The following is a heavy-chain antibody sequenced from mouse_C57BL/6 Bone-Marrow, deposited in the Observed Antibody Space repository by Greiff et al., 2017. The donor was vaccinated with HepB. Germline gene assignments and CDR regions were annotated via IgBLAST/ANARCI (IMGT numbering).Heavy chain of an antibody. D-gene: IGHD1-1*01. CDR2: IDPENGDT. V-gene: IGHV14-4*01. CDR3: FYYFFDY. Sequence: LVESGAELVRPGASVKLSCTASGFNIKDDYMHWVKQRPEQGLEWIGWIDPENGDTEYASKFQGKATITADTSSNTAYLQLSSLTSEDTAVYYCFYYFFDYWGQGTTLTVSS. CDR1: GFNIKDDY. J-gene: IGHJ2*01.